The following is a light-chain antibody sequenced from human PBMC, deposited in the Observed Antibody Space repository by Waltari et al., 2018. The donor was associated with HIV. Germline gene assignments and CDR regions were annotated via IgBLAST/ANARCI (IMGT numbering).Light chain of an antibody. CDR2: TIS. J-gene: IGKJ2*01. CDR1: QSLVNTDGTTY. Sequence: EIVMTQAPLSSAVTLGQPASISCRSSQSLVNTDGTTYLSWLHQRPGQPPRLLIYTISNRFSGVPDRFSGSGAGTEFTLRISRVELEDVGVYYCMQATQFPYTFGQGTRLEIK. CDR3: MQATQFPYT. V-gene: IGKV2-24*01.